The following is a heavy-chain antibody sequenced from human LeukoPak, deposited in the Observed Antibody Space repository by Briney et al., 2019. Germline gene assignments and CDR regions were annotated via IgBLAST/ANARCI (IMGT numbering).Heavy chain of an antibody. V-gene: IGHV3-33*01. CDR3: ARDLYDALTTPGY. CDR2: IWYDGSNE. D-gene: IGHD4/OR15-4a*01. Sequence: GGSLRLSCAVSGFTFRNAGMNWVRQAPGKGLEWVAIIWYDGSNEYYGDSVKGRFIISRDNSKNTLYLQMNSLRAEDTAVYYCARDLYDALTTPGYWGQGTLVTVSS. J-gene: IGHJ4*02. CDR1: GFTFRNAG.